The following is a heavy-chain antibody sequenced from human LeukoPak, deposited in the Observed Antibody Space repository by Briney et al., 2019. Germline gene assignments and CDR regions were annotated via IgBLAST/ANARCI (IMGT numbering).Heavy chain of an antibody. CDR3: AGVDTAMEN. D-gene: IGHD5-18*01. Sequence: ASVKVSCKASGYTFTNYDINWVRQAPGQGLEWMGWINPNSGGTNYAQKFQGRVTMTRDTSISTAYMELSRLRSDDTAVYYCAGVDTAMENWGQGTLVTVSS. CDR2: INPNSGGT. V-gene: IGHV1-2*02. J-gene: IGHJ4*02. CDR1: GYTFTNYD.